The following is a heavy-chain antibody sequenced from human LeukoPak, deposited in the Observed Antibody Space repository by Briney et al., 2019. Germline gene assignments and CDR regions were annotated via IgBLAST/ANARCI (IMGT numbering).Heavy chain of an antibody. CDR1: GGTFSSYA. V-gene: IGHV1-69*05. Sequence: SVKVSCKASGGTFSSYAISWVRQAPGQGLEWMGGIIPIFGTANYAQKFQGRVTITTDESTSTAYMELSSLRSEDTAVYYCARVSLQWRDAFDIWGQGTMVTVSS. CDR2: IIPIFGTA. D-gene: IGHD6-19*01. CDR3: ARVSLQWRDAFDI. J-gene: IGHJ3*02.